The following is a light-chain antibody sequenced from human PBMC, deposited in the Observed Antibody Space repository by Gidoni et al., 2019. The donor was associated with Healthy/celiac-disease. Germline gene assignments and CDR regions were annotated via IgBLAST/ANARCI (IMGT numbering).Light chain of an antibody. V-gene: IGLV2-23*01. CDR2: EGS. CDR3: CSYAGISTLV. Sequence: QSALNQPASVSGSPGQSTTISCTGTSSDVGIYTFVSWYQQHPGKAPKLMIYEGSQRPSWVSNRFSGANSGNTASLTISGLQAEDEADYYCCSYAGISTLVFGGATKLTVL. CDR1: SSDVGIYTF. J-gene: IGLJ2*01.